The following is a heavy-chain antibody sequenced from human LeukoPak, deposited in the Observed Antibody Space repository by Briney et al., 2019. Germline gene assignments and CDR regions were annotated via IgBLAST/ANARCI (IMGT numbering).Heavy chain of an antibody. CDR2: INHSGST. CDR1: GGSFRGYC. CDR3: ARGLSVLRFLEWTKVNWFDP. D-gene: IGHD3-3*01. Sequence: MTSETLSLICAVYGGSFRGYCWSWIRQPPGKGLEWIGEINHSGSTNYNPSLKSRVTISVDTSKNQFSLKLSSVTAADTAVYYCARGLSVLRFLEWTKVNWFDPWGQGTLVTVSS. J-gene: IGHJ5*02. V-gene: IGHV4-34*01.